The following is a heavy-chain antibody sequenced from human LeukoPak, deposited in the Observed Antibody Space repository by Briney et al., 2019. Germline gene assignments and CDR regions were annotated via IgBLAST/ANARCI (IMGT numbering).Heavy chain of an antibody. V-gene: IGHV4-39*07. J-gene: IGHJ5*02. CDR2: IYYSGST. Sequence: SETLSLTCTVSGGSISSSIYYWGRIRQPPGKGLEWIGSIYYSGSTYYNPSLKSRVTISVDTSKNQFSLKLSSVTAADTAVYYCAREGGDSNWFDPWGQGTLVTVSS. CDR3: AREGGDSNWFDP. CDR1: GGSISSSIYY. D-gene: IGHD2-21*01.